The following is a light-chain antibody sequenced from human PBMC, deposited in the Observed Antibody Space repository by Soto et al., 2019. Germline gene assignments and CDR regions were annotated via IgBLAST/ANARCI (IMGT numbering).Light chain of an antibody. CDR1: SSDVGSYNY. J-gene: IGLJ2*01. CDR2: DVS. V-gene: IGLV2-14*01. CDR3: RSYTTHRPHVV. Sequence: QSALTQPASVSGSPGQSITISCTGTSSDVGSYNYVSWYQQYPGKAPKLMIYDVSNRPSGVSYRFSGSKSGNTASLTISGLPAADVADYYCRSYTTHRPHVVFGGGTKLTVL.